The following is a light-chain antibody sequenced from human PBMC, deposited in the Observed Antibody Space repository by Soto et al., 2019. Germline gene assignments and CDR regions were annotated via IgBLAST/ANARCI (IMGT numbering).Light chain of an antibody. Sequence: QSVLTLPPSSPGTPGQRVTISCSGSSSNIGSNTVNWYQQLPGTAPKLLIYSNNQRPSGVPDRFSGSKSGTSASLAISGLQYGDEADYYCAEWDDSMNGYVFAILTTVTVL. CDR2: SNN. J-gene: IGLJ1*01. CDR1: SSNIGSNT. CDR3: AEWDDSMNGYV. V-gene: IGLV1-44*01.